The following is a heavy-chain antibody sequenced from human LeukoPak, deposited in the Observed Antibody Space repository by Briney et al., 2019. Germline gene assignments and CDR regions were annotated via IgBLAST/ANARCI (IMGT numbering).Heavy chain of an antibody. J-gene: IGHJ4*02. CDR3: AKALVGAITFDY. V-gene: IGHV3-21*04. CDR2: ISSSISYI. CDR1: GFTFSSYS. Sequence: GGSLRLSCAASGFTFSSYSMNWVRQAPGKGLEWVSSISSSISYIYYADSVKGRFTISRDNAKNSLYLQMNSLRAEDTAVYYCAKALVGAITFDYWGQGTLVTVSS. D-gene: IGHD1-26*01.